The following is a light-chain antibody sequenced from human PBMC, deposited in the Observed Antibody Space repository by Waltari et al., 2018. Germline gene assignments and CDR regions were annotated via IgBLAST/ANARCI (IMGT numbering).Light chain of an antibody. CDR1: QRVSTS. V-gene: IGKV3-11*01. CDR2: DAS. CDR3: QQRDSLLVT. J-gene: IGKJ4*01. Sequence: EIVLTQSPATLSLSPGERATHSCRASQRVSTSLAWYQQTPGQAPRLLLYDASNRAAGIPARFSGSGSGTDFTLTISSLEPEDFAVYYCQQRDSLLVTFGGGTKVQI.